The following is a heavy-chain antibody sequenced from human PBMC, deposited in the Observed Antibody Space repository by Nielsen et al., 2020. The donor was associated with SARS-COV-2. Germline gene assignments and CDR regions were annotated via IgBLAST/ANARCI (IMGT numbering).Heavy chain of an antibody. CDR3: ARDIQEGFSYGPSSDN. CDR2: INPKNGGT. V-gene: IGHV1-2*04. Sequence: ASVKVSCKASGYTFTSYDINWVRQATGQGLEWMGWINPKNGGTNFAQKFQDWVTLTSDTSINTAYMELSGLKSDDTAVYYCARDIQEGFSYGPSSDNWGQGTLVTVSS. CDR1: GYTFTSYD. J-gene: IGHJ4*02. D-gene: IGHD5-18*01.